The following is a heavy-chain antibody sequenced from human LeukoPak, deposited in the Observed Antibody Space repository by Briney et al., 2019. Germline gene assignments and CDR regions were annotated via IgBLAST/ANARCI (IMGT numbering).Heavy chain of an antibody. D-gene: IGHD3-22*01. V-gene: IGHV3-15*01. Sequence: GGSLRLSCAASGFTFNNAWITWVRQAPGKGLEWVGHITSKADGGKTDYAAAVKGRFSFSRDDSKNTVYLQMTNLKTEDTAVYYCATPPAYYDRAPLDYWGQGTLVTVSS. CDR3: ATPPAYYDRAPLDY. J-gene: IGHJ4*02. CDR1: GFTFNNAW. CDR2: ITSKADGGKT.